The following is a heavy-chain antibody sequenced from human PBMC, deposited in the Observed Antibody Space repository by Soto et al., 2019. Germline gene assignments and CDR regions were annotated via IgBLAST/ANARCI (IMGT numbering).Heavy chain of an antibody. CDR3: ATSRYYDTTVYYPFSYYYYGMEL. CDR2: TFPCNSET. D-gene: IGHD3-22*01. CDR1: VYSFSNYC. Sequence: GESLKISCKGSVYSFSNYCIGWVRQMSVRGLEWMAITFPCNSETRYSPSFQGHVTISVDRSISTAYLQWSSLKASDTALYYCATSRYYDTTVYYPFSYYYYGMELWGQGTMVTGSS. V-gene: IGHV5-51*01. J-gene: IGHJ6*02.